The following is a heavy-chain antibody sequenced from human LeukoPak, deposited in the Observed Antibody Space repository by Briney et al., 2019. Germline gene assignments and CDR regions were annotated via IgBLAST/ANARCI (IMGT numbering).Heavy chain of an antibody. CDR1: GFTFSNYG. CDR3: AKRYSYGAYYFDY. D-gene: IGHD5-18*01. CDR2: ISGSGHNT. V-gene: IGHV3-23*01. J-gene: IGHJ4*02. Sequence: GGSLRLSCAASGFTFSNYGMNWVRQAPGKGLEWVSAISGSGHNTYYADSVKGRFTISRDNSKNTLYLQMNSLRAEDTAVYYCAKRYSYGAYYFDYWGQGTLVTVSS.